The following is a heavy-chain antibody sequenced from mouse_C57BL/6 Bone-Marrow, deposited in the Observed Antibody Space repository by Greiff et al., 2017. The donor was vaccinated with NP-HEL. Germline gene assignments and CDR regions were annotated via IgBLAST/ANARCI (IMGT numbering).Heavy chain of an antibody. V-gene: IGHV1-76*01. Sequence: QVQLQQSGAELVRPGASVKLSCKASGYTFTDYYINWVKQRPGQGLEWIARIYPGSGNTYYNEKFKGKATLTAEKSSSTAYMQLSSLTSEDSAVYFCARSGLLLRGRYFDVWGTGTTVTVSS. D-gene: IGHD1-1*01. CDR3: ARSGLLLRGRYFDV. CDR2: IYPGSGNT. J-gene: IGHJ1*03. CDR1: GYTFTDYY.